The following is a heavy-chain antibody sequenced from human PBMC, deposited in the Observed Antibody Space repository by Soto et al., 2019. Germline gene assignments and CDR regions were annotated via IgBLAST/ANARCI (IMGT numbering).Heavy chain of an antibody. D-gene: IGHD4-17*01. CDR2: ISAYSGNT. Sequence: QVQLVQSGAEVKKPGASVKVSCKASGYTFTTYGITWVRQAPGQGLEWMGWISAYSGNTNYAQKLQRRLTVTTDTSTNTAYMDLRSLRSDDTAVYYCARVVKAGDYGDYGRYYFDSWGHGTLVTVSS. J-gene: IGHJ4*01. CDR1: GYTFTTYG. V-gene: IGHV1-18*04. CDR3: ARVVKAGDYGDYGRYYFDS.